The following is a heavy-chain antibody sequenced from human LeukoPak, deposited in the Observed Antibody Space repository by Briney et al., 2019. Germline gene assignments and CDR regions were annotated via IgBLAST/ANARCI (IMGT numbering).Heavy chain of an antibody. CDR1: GGSISSYY. J-gene: IGHJ4*02. D-gene: IGHD6-13*01. CDR2: IYYSGST. CDR3: ARSIWGGSWYSYYFDY. V-gene: IGHV4-59*08. Sequence: SETLSLTCTVSGGSISSYYWSWIRQPPGKGLEWIGYIYYSGSTNYNPSLKSRVTISVDTSKNQFSLKLSSVTAADTAVYYCARSIWGGSWYSYYFDYWGQGTLVTVSS.